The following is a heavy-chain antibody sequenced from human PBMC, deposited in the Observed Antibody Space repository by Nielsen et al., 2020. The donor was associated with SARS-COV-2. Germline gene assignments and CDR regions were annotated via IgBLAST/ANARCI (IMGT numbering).Heavy chain of an antibody. CDR3: ARENDSSGYNP. D-gene: IGHD3-22*01. Sequence: SETLSLTCTVSGGSISSGDYYWSWIRQPPGKGLEWITYIYHSGSTYYNPSLKSRVTISVDTSKNQFSLKLSSVTAADTAVYYCARENDSSGYNPWGQGTLVTVSS. J-gene: IGHJ5*02. CDR2: IYHSGST. CDR1: GGSISSGDYY. V-gene: IGHV4-30-4*01.